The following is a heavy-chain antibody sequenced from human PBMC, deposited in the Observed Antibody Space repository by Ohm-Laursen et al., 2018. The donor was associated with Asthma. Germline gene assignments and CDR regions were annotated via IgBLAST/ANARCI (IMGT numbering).Heavy chain of an antibody. J-gene: IGHJ4*02. CDR1: GFTLGDYF. CDR3: ARGNLEGLL. D-gene: IGHD3-10*01. V-gene: IGHV3-74*01. CDR2: LFPDGRRT. Sequence: SLRLSCAASGFTLGDYFMHWVRQGPGEGLHWISHLFPDGRRTNYAAAVRGRFTISRDDAQNTLYLQMNSLTVADTAVYYCARGNLEGLLWGQGTLATVSS.